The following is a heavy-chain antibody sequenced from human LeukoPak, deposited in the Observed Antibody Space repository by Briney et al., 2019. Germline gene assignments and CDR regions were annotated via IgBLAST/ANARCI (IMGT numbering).Heavy chain of an antibody. CDR3: ARGPSGYHNT. Sequence: GRSLRLSCAASGFTFSSYWMSWVRQTPGKGLEWVTNINQAGSEKYYVDSVKGRFTISRDNAKTSLYLQMNSLRAEDTAVYYCARGPSGYHNTGGQGTLVTVSS. CDR2: INQAGSEK. CDR1: GFTFSSYW. V-gene: IGHV3-7*01. J-gene: IGHJ4*02. D-gene: IGHD5-12*01.